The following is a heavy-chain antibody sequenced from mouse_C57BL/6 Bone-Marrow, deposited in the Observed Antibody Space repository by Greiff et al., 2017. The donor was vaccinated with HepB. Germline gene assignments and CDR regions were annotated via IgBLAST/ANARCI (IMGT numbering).Heavy chain of an antibody. CDR3: ARSTGEAY. CDR1: GYAFTNYL. J-gene: IGHJ3*01. Sequence: QVQLQQSGAELVRPGTSVKVSCKASGYAFTNYLIEWVKQRPGPGLEWIGVINPGSGGTNYNEKFKGKATLTADRSSSTAYMQLRRLTSEDSAVYFCARSTGEAYWGQGTLGTVAA. V-gene: IGHV1-54*01. CDR2: INPGSGGT.